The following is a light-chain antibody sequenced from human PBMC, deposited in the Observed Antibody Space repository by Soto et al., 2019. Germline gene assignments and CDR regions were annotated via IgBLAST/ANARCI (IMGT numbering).Light chain of an antibody. V-gene: IGKV3-20*01. CDR1: QRVSKY. CDR2: GAS. Sequence: TELTQSPGTLALSPGEGATISCRASQRVSKYLAWYQQKPGQAPRLLIYGASSRATGIPDSFSGSGSGTDFTLTISRLEPEDFAVYYCQQYGGSPQTFGQGTKVDIK. CDR3: QQYGGSPQT. J-gene: IGKJ1*01.